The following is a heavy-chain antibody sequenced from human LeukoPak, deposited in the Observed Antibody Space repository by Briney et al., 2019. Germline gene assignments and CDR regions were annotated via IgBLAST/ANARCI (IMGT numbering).Heavy chain of an antibody. D-gene: IGHD1-26*01. CDR2: IYSGGST. CDR3: ARARSGSYPDAFDI. Sequence: GGSLRLSCAASGFTVSSNYMSWVRQAPGKGLEWVSVIYSGGSTYYADSVKGRFTVSRDNSKNTLYLQMNSLRAEDTAVYYCARARSGSYPDAFDIWGQGTMVTVSS. CDR1: GFTVSSNY. J-gene: IGHJ3*02. V-gene: IGHV3-66*01.